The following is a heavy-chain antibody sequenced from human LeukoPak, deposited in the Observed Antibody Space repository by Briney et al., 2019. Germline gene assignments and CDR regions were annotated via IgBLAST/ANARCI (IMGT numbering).Heavy chain of an antibody. CDR3: ARENYDYVWGSYRSYYFDY. CDR1: GYTFTGYY. D-gene: IGHD3-16*02. CDR2: INPNSGGT. J-gene: IGHJ4*02. V-gene: IGHV1-2*02. Sequence: ASVKVSCKASGYTFTGYYMHWVRQAPRQGREGMGWINPNSGGTNYAQKFQGRVTMTRDTSISTAYMELSRLRSDDTAVYYCARENYDYVWGSYRSYYFDYWGQGTLVTVSS.